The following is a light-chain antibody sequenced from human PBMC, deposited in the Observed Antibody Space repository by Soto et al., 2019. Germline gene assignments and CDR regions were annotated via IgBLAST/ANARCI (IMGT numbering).Light chain of an antibody. CDR3: QQYSSYSPYT. CDR1: QTVYSW. Sequence: DIQMTQPPSTVSASVGDRVTITCRASQTVYSWLAWYQQKPGKAPKLLISEASTLQSGVPSRFAGSGSGTEFTLAISRLQPDDFATYYCQQYSSYSPYTFGQGTKVDIK. V-gene: IGKV1-5*03. CDR2: EAS. J-gene: IGKJ2*01.